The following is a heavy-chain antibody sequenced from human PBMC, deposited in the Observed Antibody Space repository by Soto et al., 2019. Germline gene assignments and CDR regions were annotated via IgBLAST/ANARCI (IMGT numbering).Heavy chain of an antibody. CDR2: IDPSDSYT. CDR3: ARRKSGTGTPGQYGMEV. V-gene: IGHV5-10-1*01. D-gene: IGHD6-13*01. CDR1: GYMFTSYL. Sequence: LKGSWRGSGYMFTSYLISSVHPEPVKVLEWMGRIDPSDSYTNYSPSFQGHVTISADKSISTAYLQCSSLKASDTAMYYCARRKSGTGTPGQYGMEVWGQGTTVTVSS. J-gene: IGHJ6*02.